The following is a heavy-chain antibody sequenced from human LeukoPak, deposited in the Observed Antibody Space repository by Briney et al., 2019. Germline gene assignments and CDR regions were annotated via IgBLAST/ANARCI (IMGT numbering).Heavy chain of an antibody. J-gene: IGHJ4*02. CDR3: TRQEDIVGASRDFDY. D-gene: IGHD1-26*01. Sequence: GGSLRLSCAASGFTFSGSAMHWVRQASGKGLEWVGRIRSKSNNYATSYAASVKGRFTISRDDSKNTAYLQMNSLKTEDTAVYFCTRQEDIVGASRDFDYWGQGTLVTVSS. CDR2: IRSKSNNYAT. V-gene: IGHV3-73*01. CDR1: GFTFSGSA.